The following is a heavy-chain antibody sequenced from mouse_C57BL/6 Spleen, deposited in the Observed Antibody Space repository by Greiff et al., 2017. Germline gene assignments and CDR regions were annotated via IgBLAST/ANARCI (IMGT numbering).Heavy chain of an antibody. J-gene: IGHJ4*01. CDR1: GFSLTSYA. D-gene: IGHD1-1*01. V-gene: IGHV2-9-1*01. CDR2: IWTGGGT. Sequence: VMLVESGPGLVAPSQSLSITCTVSGFSLTSYAISWVRQPPGKGLEWLGVIWTGGGTNYNSALKSRLSISKDNSKSQVFLKMNSLQTDDTARYYCATTVVANYYAMDYWGQGTSVTVSS. CDR3: ATTVVANYYAMDY.